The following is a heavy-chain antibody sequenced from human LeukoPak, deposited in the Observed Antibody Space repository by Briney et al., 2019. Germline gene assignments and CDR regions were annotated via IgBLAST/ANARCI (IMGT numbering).Heavy chain of an antibody. CDR1: GGTFSSYA. D-gene: IGHD3-22*01. CDR3: ARVNDSSGYYYVY. CDR2: MNPNSGNT. Sequence: ASVKVSCKASGGTFSSYAISWVRQAPGQGLEWMGWMNPNSGNTGYAQKFQGRVTMTRNTSISTAYMELSSLRSEDTAVYYCARVNDSSGYYYVYWGQGTLVTVSS. V-gene: IGHV1-8*02. J-gene: IGHJ4*02.